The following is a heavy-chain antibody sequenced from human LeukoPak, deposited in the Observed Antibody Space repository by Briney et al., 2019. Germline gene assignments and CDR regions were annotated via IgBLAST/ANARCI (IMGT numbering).Heavy chain of an antibody. Sequence: GGSLRLSCAASGFTFSSYGMHWVRQAPGKGLEWVAVISYDGSNKYHADSVKGRFTISRDNSKNTLYLQMNSLRAEDTAVYYCAKLENDYGDYQVVGDAFDIWGQGTMVTVSS. CDR2: ISYDGSNK. J-gene: IGHJ3*02. V-gene: IGHV3-30*18. D-gene: IGHD4-17*01. CDR1: GFTFSSYG. CDR3: AKLENDYGDYQVVGDAFDI.